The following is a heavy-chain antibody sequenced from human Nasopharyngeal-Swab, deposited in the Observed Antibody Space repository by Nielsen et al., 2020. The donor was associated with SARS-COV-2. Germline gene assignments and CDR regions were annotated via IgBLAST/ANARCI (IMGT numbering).Heavy chain of an antibody. V-gene: IGHV1-18*01. D-gene: IGHD3-16*01. CDR2: ISPYNDYT. CDR1: GYTFSSYG. Sequence: ASVKVSCKTSGYTFSSYGIAWVRQAPGQGLEWLGWISPYNDYTHYAQKFQGSVTMTSDTSTSTAYLELRSLTSDDPAVYYCARELGVGLFDYWGQGTLVTVSS. CDR3: ARELGVGLFDY. J-gene: IGHJ4*02.